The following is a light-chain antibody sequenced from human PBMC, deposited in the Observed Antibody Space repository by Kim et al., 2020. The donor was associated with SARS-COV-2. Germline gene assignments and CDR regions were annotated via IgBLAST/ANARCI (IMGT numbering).Light chain of an antibody. V-gene: IGKV3-20*01. CDR1: QSVGSNY. Sequence: DIVLTQSPATLSLSPGERATPSCRASQSVGSNYLAWYQQKPGQAPRLLIHGAASRATGIPDRFSGIGSGTDFTLIISRLEPEDFAVYYCQQDSDSPITFGQGTRLEIK. CDR2: GAA. J-gene: IGKJ5*01. CDR3: QQDSDSPIT.